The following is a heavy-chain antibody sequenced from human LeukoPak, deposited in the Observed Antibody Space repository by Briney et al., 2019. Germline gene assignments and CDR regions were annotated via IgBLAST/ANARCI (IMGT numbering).Heavy chain of an antibody. CDR1: GFTFSSFG. J-gene: IGHJ4*02. V-gene: IGHV3-30*03. D-gene: IGHD2-15*01. CDR2: ISYDGNDK. CDR3: ARDRDIVVVVAALDY. Sequence: GGSLRLSCAASGFTFSSFGIHWVRQAPGKGLEWAAVISYDGNDKHYADSVKGRFTISRDKSKNTLYLQMNSLRAEDTAVYYCARDRDIVVVVAALDYWGQGTLVTVSS.